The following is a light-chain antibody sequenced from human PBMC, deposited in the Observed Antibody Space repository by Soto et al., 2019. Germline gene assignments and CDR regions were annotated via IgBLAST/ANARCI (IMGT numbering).Light chain of an antibody. CDR1: NSNIGTNA. V-gene: IGLV1-44*01. J-gene: IGLJ3*02. CDR2: NNN. Sequence: QSVLTQPPSASGTPGQRVTISCSGSNSNIGTNAVNWYQQIPGTAPKLLIYNNNQRPSGVPDRFSGSKSGTSASLTISGLHSDDEADYPCATWDDTLRSWVFGGGTKL. CDR3: ATWDDTLRSWV.